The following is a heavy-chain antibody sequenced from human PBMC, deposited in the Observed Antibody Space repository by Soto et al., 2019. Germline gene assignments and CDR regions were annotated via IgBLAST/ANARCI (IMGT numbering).Heavy chain of an antibody. V-gene: IGHV1-69*13. J-gene: IGHJ4*02. CDR1: GGTFSSYA. D-gene: IGHD6-19*01. Sequence: GASVKVSCKASGGTFSSYAISWVRQATGQGLEWMGGIIPIFGTANYAQKFQGRVTITADESTSTAYMELSSLRSEDTAVYYCARVTVAGTSMYYFDCWGQGTLVTVSS. CDR3: ARVTVAGTSMYYFDC. CDR2: IIPIFGTA.